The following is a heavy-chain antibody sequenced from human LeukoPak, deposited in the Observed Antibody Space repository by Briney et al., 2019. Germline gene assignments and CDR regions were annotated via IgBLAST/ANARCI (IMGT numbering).Heavy chain of an antibody. V-gene: IGHV3-30-3*01. CDR3: AKVDAYDSGGYYNGMRD. CDR1: GFTFSSYA. Sequence: GGSLRLSCAASGFTFSSYAMHWVRQAPGKGLEWVAVISYDGSNKYYADSVKGRFTISRDNSKNTLYLQMNNLRAEDTALYYCAKVDAYDSGGYYNGMRDWGQGTLVTVSS. CDR2: ISYDGSNK. J-gene: IGHJ4*02. D-gene: IGHD3-22*01.